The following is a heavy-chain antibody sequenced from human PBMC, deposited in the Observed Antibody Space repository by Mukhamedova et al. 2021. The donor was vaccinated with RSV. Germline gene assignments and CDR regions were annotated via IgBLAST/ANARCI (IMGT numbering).Heavy chain of an antibody. J-gene: IGHJ4*02. V-gene: IGHV4-38-2*02. CDR2: VASTGHT. D-gene: IGHD6-25*01. CDR3: ARGPYNSAIDY. Sequence: GWIRQAPGKGLEWIGSVASTGHTYYSPSLKSRVTISMDTSQNHFSLRLNSATAADTAVYFCARGPYNSAIDYWGQGTLVIDSP.